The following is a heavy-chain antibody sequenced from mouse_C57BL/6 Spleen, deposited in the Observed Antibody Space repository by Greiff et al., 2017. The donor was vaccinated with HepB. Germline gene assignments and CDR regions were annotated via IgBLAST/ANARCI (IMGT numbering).Heavy chain of an antibody. CDR1: GYSITSGYY. J-gene: IGHJ4*01. V-gene: IGHV3-6*01. Sequence: ESGPGLVKPSQSLSLTCSVTGYSITSGYYWNWIRQFPGNKLEWMGYISYDGSNNYNPSLKNRISITRDTSKNQFFLKLNSVTTEDTATYYCARGTTTVVAPYAMDYWGQGTSVTVSS. CDR3: ARGTTTVVAPYAMDY. D-gene: IGHD1-1*01. CDR2: ISYDGSN.